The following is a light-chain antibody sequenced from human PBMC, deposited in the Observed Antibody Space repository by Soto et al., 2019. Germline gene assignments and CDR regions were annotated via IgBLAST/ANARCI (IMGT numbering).Light chain of an antibody. CDR3: QQLNSYPHIT. V-gene: IGKV1-9*01. CDR2: AAS. J-gene: IGKJ3*01. CDR1: QGISSY. Sequence: DIQLTQSPSFLSASVGDRVTITCRASQGISSYLAGYQQKPGKAPKLLIYAASTLQSGVPSRFSGSGSGTEFTLTISSLQPEDFATYYCQQLNSYPHITFGPGTKVDIK.